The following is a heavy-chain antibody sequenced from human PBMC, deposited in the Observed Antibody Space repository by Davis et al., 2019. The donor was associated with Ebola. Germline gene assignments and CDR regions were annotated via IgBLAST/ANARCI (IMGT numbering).Heavy chain of an antibody. D-gene: IGHD3-3*01. J-gene: IGHJ5*02. CDR3: ARVQSNPPTITIFGVAPSKKHGWFDP. CDR2: IHTNTGNP. Sequence: AASVTVSCKPSGYTFTSYAMNLVRQAPGQGREWMGWIHTNTGNPTHPQGFTGRFVFSLDTSVSTAYLQISSLKAEDTAVYYCARVQSNPPTITIFGVAPSKKHGWFDPWGQGTLVTVSS. V-gene: IGHV7-4-1*02. CDR1: GYTFTSYA.